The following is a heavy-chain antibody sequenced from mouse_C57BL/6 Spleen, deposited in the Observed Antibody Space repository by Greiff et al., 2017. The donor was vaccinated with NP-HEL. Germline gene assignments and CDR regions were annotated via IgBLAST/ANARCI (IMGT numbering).Heavy chain of an antibody. Sequence: QVQLQQSGAELVRPGASVKLSCKASGYTFTDYYINWVKQRPGQGLEWIARIYPGSGNTYYNEKFKGKATLTAEKSSSTAYMQLSSLTSEDSAVYFCARGEGGRDWFAYWGQGTLVTVSA. J-gene: IGHJ3*01. CDR1: GYTFTDYY. V-gene: IGHV1-76*01. CDR2: IYPGSGNT. CDR3: ARGEGGRDWFAY. D-gene: IGHD1-1*02.